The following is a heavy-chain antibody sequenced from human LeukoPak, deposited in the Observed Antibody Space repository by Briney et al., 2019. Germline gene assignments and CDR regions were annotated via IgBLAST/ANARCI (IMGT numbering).Heavy chain of an antibody. CDR1: GFSVSSNY. V-gene: IGHV3-66*01. CDR2: IYTGGNT. CDR3: ARNYYDSSAYYYFDY. D-gene: IGHD3-22*01. Sequence: AGGSLRLSCAASGFSVSSNYMSWVRQAPGKGLEWVSLIYTGGNTYYADSVKGRFTLSRDNSKNTVYLQMNSLRAEDTAVYYCARNYYDSSAYYYFDYWGQGTLVTVSS. J-gene: IGHJ4*02.